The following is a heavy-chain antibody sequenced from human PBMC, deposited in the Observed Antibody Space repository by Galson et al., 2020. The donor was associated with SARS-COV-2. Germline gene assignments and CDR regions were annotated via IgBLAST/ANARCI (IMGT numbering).Heavy chain of an antibody. CDR1: GFTFSSYA. J-gene: IGHJ4*02. CDR2: ISSNGGST. D-gene: IGHD1-26*01. Sequence: GGSLRLSCSASGFTFSSYAMHWVRQAPGKGLEYVSAISSNGGSTYYADSVKGRFTISRDNSKNTLYLQMSSLRAEDTAVYYCVKSYRRVGATTIDFDYWGQGTLVTVSS. CDR3: VKSYRRVGATTIDFDY. V-gene: IGHV3-64D*06.